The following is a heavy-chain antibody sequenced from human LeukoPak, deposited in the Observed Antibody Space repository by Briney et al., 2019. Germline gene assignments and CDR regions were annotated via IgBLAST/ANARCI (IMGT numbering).Heavy chain of an antibody. CDR2: IIPIFGTA. D-gene: IGHD3-3*01. J-gene: IGHJ3*02. CDR3: ARSQQGFWSGRDAFDI. Sequence: SVKVSCKASGGTFSSYAISWVRQAPGQGLEWMGGIIPIFGTANYEQKFQGKVTITTDESTSTAYMELSSLRSEDSAVYYCARSQQGFWSGRDAFDIWGQGTMVTVSS. CDR1: GGTFSSYA. V-gene: IGHV1-69*05.